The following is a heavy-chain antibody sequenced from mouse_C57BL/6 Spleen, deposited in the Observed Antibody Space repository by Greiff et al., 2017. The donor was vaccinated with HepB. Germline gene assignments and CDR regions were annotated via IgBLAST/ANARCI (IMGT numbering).Heavy chain of an antibody. J-gene: IGHJ3*01. CDR1: GYTFTSYW. D-gene: IGHD1-3*01. CDR3: TKTSAWFAY. CDR2: IYPGNSDT. V-gene: IGHV1-5*01. Sequence: EVQLQQSGTVLARPGASVKMSCKTSGYTFTSYWMHWVKQRPGQGLEWIGAIYPGNSDTSYNQKFKGKAKLTAVTSASTAYMELSSLTNEDSAVYYCTKTSAWFAYWGQRTLGTGSA.